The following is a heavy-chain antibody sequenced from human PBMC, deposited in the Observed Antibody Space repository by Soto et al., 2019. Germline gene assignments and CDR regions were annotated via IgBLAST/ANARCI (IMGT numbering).Heavy chain of an antibody. CDR1: GFTFSSYA. CDR2: ISGSGGST. D-gene: IGHD3-10*01. V-gene: IGHV3-23*01. J-gene: IGHJ6*02. Sequence: WGSLRLSCAASGFTFSSYAMSWVRQAPGKGLEWVSAISGSGGSTYYADSVKGRFTISRDNSKNTLYLQMNSLRAEDTAVYYCAKAFPWFGELPRPYYYYGMDVWGQGTTVTVSS. CDR3: AKAFPWFGELPRPYYYYGMDV.